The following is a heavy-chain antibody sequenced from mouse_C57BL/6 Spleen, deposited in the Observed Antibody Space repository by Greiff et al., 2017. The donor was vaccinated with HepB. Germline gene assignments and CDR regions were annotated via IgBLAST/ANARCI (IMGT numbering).Heavy chain of an antibody. Sequence: QVHVKQPGAELVKPGASVKVSCKASGYTFTSYWMHWVKQRPGQGLEWIGRIHPSDSDTNYNQKFKGKATLTVDKSSSTAYMQLSSLTSEDSAVYYCAPQFITTVVGGFAYWGQGTLVTVSA. CDR3: APQFITTVVGGFAY. CDR1: GYTFTSYW. V-gene: IGHV1-74*01. J-gene: IGHJ3*01. CDR2: IHPSDSDT. D-gene: IGHD1-1*01.